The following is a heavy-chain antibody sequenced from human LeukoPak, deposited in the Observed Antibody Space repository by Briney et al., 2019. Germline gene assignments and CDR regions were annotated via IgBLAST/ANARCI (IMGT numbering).Heavy chain of an antibody. D-gene: IGHD2-15*01. CDR2: IKEDGGEK. Sequence: PGGSLRLSCAASGFTSSNDRMSWVRQAPGKRLEWVAHIKEDGGEKHYVDPVRGRFTIARDNAKNSLYLQMNSLRAEDTAMYYCVRDRGCCSGGTCYALWDYWGQGTLVTVSS. CDR3: VRDRGCCSGGTCYALWDY. CDR1: GFTSSNDR. V-gene: IGHV3-7*01. J-gene: IGHJ4*02.